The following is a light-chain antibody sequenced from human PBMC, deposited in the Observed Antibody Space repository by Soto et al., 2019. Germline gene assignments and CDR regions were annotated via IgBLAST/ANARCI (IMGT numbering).Light chain of an antibody. V-gene: IGLV2-8*01. CDR1: SSDVGGYNY. J-gene: IGLJ1*01. CDR3: SSYAVTNIFV. Sequence: QSALTQPPSASGSPGQSVTISCTGTSSDVGGYNYVSWYQQHPGKAPKVIIYEVSKRPSGVPDRFSGSKSGSTASLTVSGLQAEDEADYYCSSYAVTNIFVFETGTKVTVL. CDR2: EVS.